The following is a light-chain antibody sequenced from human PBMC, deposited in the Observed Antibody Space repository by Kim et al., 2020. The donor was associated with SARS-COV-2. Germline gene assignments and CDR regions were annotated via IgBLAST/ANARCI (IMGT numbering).Light chain of an antibody. CDR3: QQYADSPLT. CDR2: DVS. J-gene: IGKJ4*01. V-gene: IGKV3-20*01. CDR1: QSVSSGY. Sequence: SPGERVILSCRASQSVSSGYLAWYQQKSGQPPRLVMYDVSVRATGIPDRFSGSGSGTDFTLTISRLEPEDFAVFYCQQYADSPLTFGGGTKVDIK.